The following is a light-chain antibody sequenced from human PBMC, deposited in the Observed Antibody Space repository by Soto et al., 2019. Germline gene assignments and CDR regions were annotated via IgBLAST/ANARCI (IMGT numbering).Light chain of an antibody. CDR1: SSDIGGYNY. Sequence: QSALTQPASVSGSPGQSITISCTGTSSDIGGYNYVSWYQQHPGKPPKVMNYEVSNRPSGVSNRFSGSKSGNTASLTISGLQTEDEADYYCTSYTSSNTYVFGTGTKLTVL. J-gene: IGLJ1*01. CDR3: TSYTSSNTYV. CDR2: EVS. V-gene: IGLV2-14*01.